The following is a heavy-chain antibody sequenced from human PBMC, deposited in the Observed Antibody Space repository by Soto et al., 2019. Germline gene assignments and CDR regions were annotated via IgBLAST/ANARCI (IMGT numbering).Heavy chain of an antibody. CDR2: ISRDGSSK. CDR1: GFTFSRYA. Sequence: ESGGGVVQPGGSLRLSCAASGFTFSRYAMHWVRQAPGEGLEWVAVISRDGSSKYYGDSVKGRFTVSRDNSNNTLYLSMTSLRPDDTAVFYCARSRNGAVPDSINFWGQGTLVTVSS. V-gene: IGHV3-30-3*01. J-gene: IGHJ4*02. CDR3: ARSRNGAVPDSINF. D-gene: IGHD2-8*01.